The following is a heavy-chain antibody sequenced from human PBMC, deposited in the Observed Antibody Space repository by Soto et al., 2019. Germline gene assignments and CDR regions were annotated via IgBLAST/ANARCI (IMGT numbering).Heavy chain of an antibody. CDR1: GFTFSRYG. D-gene: IGHD6-13*01. J-gene: IGHJ4*02. V-gene: IGHV3-33*01. CDR3: ARDGRRAAAGTYPDY. CDR2: IWYDGSNK. Sequence: GGSLRLSCAASGFTFSRYGMHWVRQAPGKGLEWVAVIWYDGSNKYYADSVKGRFTISRDNSKNTLYLQMNSLRAGDTAVYYCARDGRRAAAGTYPDYWGQGTLVTVSS.